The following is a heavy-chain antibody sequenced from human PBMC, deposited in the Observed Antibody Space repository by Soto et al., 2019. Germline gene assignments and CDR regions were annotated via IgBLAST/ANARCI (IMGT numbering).Heavy chain of an antibody. Sequence: QVQLQESGPGLVKPSQTLSLTCTVSGGSISSGGYYWSWIRQHPGKGLEWIGYIYYSGSTYYNPSLNSRVTISVDPSKSQFSLKLSSVTAAETAVYYCARVGGINWFDPWGQGTLVTVSS. V-gene: IGHV4-31*03. D-gene: IGHD3-16*01. CDR2: IYYSGST. J-gene: IGHJ5*02. CDR3: ARVGGINWFDP. CDR1: GGSISSGGYY.